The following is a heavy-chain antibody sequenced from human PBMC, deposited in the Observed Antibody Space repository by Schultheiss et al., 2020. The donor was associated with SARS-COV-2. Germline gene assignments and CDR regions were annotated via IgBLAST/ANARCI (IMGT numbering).Heavy chain of an antibody. CDR3: ARVIEYSSSYMRFGAYYYYGMDV. CDR2: INPNSGGT. D-gene: IGHD6-6*01. J-gene: IGHJ6*02. V-gene: IGHV1-2*02. CDR1: GYTFTGYY. Sequence: ASVKVSCKASGYTFTGYYMHWVRQAPGQGLEWMGWINPNSGGTNYAQKFQGGVTMTWDTSISTAYMELSSLRSEDTAVYYCARVIEYSSSYMRFGAYYYYGMDVWGQGTTVTVSS.